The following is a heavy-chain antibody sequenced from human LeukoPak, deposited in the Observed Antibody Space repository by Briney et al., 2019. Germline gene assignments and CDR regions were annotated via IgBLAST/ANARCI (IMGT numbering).Heavy chain of an antibody. CDR1: GGPISSRNYY. V-gene: IGHV4-39*01. Sequence: PSETLSLTCTVSGGPISSRNYYWGWIRQPPGKGLEWIGSTSYSGSTYYNPPLKSRVTISVDTSKNQFSLKVNSVTAADTAVYYCARPDAPDIAMVRFDYWGQGTLVTVTS. CDR2: TSYSGST. CDR3: ARPDAPDIAMVRFDY. J-gene: IGHJ4*02. D-gene: IGHD5-18*01.